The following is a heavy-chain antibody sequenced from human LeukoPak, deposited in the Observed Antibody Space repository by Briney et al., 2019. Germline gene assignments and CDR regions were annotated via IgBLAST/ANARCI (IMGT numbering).Heavy chain of an antibody. CDR2: IYTSGST. V-gene: IGHV4-61*05. Sequence: SETLSLTCTVSGGSISSSSYYWSWIRQPPGKGLEWIGYIYTSGSTNYNPSLKSRVTISVDTSKNQFSLKLSSVTAADTAVYYCARSVSSYYFDYWGQGTLVTVSS. J-gene: IGHJ4*02. CDR3: ARSVSSYYFDY. CDR1: GGSISSSSYY. D-gene: IGHD2-2*01.